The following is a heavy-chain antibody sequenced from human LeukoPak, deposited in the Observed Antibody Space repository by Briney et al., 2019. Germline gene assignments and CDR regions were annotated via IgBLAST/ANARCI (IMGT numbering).Heavy chain of an antibody. Sequence: SETLSLTCTVSGGSISSSSYYWGWIRQPPGKGLEWFGSIYYSGTTYYNPSLRSRVTISVDTSKNQFSLKMSSVTAADTAVYYCAWQAYYYGSGSYTYFVYWGQGTLVTVSS. CDR2: IYYSGTT. CDR3: AWQAYYYGSGSYTYFVY. CDR1: GGSISSSSYY. V-gene: IGHV4-39*01. D-gene: IGHD3-10*01. J-gene: IGHJ4*02.